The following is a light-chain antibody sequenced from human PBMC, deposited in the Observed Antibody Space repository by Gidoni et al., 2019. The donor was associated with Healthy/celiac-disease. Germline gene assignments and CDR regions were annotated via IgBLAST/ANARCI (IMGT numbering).Light chain of an antibody. J-gene: IGKJ1*01. CDR3: QHYGSSLWT. V-gene: IGKV3-20*01. CDR2: GAS. Sequence: ELVLTQSPGTLSLSPGERATLSCRASQSVSSSYFAWYQQKPGQAPRLLLYGASSRATGIPDRFSGSGSGTDFTLTISRLEPEDFAVYYCQHYGSSLWTFGQGTKVEIK. CDR1: QSVSSSY.